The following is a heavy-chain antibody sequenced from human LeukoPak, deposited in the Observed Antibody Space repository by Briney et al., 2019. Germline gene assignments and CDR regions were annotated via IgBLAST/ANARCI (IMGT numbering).Heavy chain of an antibody. CDR2: ISSNGDFT. Sequence: LTGGSLRLSCSASGFTFSSYAIHWVCQAPGKGLEYVSAISSNGDFTYYADSVKGRFTISRDDSKNTLYPQMSSLRSEDTAVYYCVRPGYCSGGSCYTFFDFWGQGTLVTVSS. V-gene: IGHV3-64D*09. CDR1: GFTFSSYA. CDR3: VRPGYCSGGSCYTFFDF. J-gene: IGHJ4*02. D-gene: IGHD2-15*01.